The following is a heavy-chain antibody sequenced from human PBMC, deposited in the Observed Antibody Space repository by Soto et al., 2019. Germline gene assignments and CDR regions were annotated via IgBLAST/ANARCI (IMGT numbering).Heavy chain of an antibody. V-gene: IGHV4-39*01. CDR1: GGSISSSSYY. Sequence: QLQLQESGPGLVKPSETLSLTCTVSGGSISSSSYYWGWIRQPPGKGLEWIGSIYYSGSTYYNPSLQSRVTISVDTSRHQFSLRLSSVTAADSAVYYCAGLRWLQPPRYWYFDLWGRGTLVTVSS. CDR3: AGLRWLQPPRYWYFDL. CDR2: IYYSGST. J-gene: IGHJ2*01. D-gene: IGHD5-18*01.